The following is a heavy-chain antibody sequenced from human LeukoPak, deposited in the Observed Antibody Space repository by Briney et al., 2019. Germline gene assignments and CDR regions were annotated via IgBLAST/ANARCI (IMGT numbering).Heavy chain of an antibody. CDR2: INSGGSST. V-gene: IGHV3-74*01. D-gene: IGHD3-10*01. CDR3: ATQPGSDY. J-gene: IGHJ4*02. Sequence: PLRSLRLSCAASGFTFSTYWMHWVRQAPRKGLMWVSRINSGGSSTNYADSVKRRFTISRDNAENTPYLQMNSLRAEDTAGYYCATQPGSDYWGQGTLVTVSS. CDR1: GFTFSTYW.